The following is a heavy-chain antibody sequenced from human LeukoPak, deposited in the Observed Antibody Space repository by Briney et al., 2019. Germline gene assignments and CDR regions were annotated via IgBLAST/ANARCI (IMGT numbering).Heavy chain of an antibody. Sequence: GGSLRLSCAASGLTFSAYWGNWVRQAPGKGLEWAANIEQDGSEKNYVDSVKGRFTTSRDNGENSLYLQMNSLRVEDTGVYYCVGGIGWLPDYWGQGTLVTVSS. CDR2: IEQDGSEK. J-gene: IGHJ4*02. CDR1: GLTFSAYW. D-gene: IGHD6-19*01. CDR3: VGGIGWLPDY. V-gene: IGHV3-7*01.